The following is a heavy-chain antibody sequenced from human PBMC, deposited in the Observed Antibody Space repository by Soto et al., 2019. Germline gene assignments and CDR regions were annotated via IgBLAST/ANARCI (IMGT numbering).Heavy chain of an antibody. V-gene: IGHV3-53*01. CDR3: ARAFYYDSSGYITDY. D-gene: IGHD3-22*01. CDR2: IYSGGST. Sequence: EVQLVESGGGLIQPGGSLRLSCAASGFTVSSNYMSWVRQAPGKGLECVSVIYSGGSTYYADSVKGRFTISRDNSKKTLYLQMNSLRVENTAVYYCARAFYYDSSGYITDYWGQGTLVTVSS. J-gene: IGHJ4*02. CDR1: GFTVSSNY.